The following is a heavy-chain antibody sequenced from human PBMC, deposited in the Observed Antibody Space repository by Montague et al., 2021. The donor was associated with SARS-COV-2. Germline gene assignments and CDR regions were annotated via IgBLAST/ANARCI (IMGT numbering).Heavy chain of an antibody. D-gene: IGHD3-16*01. V-gene: IGHV4-34*01. J-gene: IGHJ4*02. CDR3: AREFVGVRAFDT. Sequence: SETLSLTCAVSGGTLSGVYWSWIRQAPGKGPEWIGEIDDKGGATXNPSLKSRISVSVETSSHEFSLKMMSVTATDTATYYCAREFVGVRAFDTWGQGTLVIVSS. CDR2: IDDKGGA. CDR1: GGTLSGVY.